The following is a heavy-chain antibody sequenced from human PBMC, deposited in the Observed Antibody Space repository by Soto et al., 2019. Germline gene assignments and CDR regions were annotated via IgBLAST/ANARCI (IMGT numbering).Heavy chain of an antibody. V-gene: IGHV3-30*03. CDR3: ALTRRSSLLEVAGPGFEY. Sequence: GGSLRLSCVGSGFTFSNYGMHWVRQPPGKGLEWVALISDDGDKRYYADSVRGRLIIARDNSKDTLYLQMNSLGPDDTAVYFCALTRRSSLLEVAGPGFEYWGQGTLVTVSS. CDR1: GFTFSNYG. D-gene: IGHD6-19*01. J-gene: IGHJ4*02. CDR2: ISDDGDKR.